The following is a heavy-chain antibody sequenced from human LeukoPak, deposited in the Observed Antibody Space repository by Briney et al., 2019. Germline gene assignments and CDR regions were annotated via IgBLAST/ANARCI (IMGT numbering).Heavy chain of an antibody. J-gene: IGHJ4*02. V-gene: IGHV3-7*01. Sequence: TGGSLRLSCAASGFTFSNFWMSWVRQAPGKGLEWVANIKQDGSEKYYVDSVKGRFTISRDNAKKSLYLQMNILRAEDTAVYYCARGQGTGYWGQGALVTVSS. CDR1: GFTFSNFW. CDR2: IKQDGSEK. CDR3: ARGQGTGY. D-gene: IGHD1-14*01.